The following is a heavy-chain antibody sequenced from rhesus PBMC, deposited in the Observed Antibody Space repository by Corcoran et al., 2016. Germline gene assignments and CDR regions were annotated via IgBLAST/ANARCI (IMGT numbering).Heavy chain of an antibody. D-gene: IGHD6S26*01. Sequence: EVQLVESGGGLVQPGGSLRLSCAASGFTFDDYALSWVRKARGEGLEWVSRVPWKSGTIYYADSVKGRFTISRDNAKNSLFLQMDRLRAEDAAVYYCTRDLTTGWSNPFDYWGQGVLVTVSS. CDR3: TRDLTTGWSNPFDY. CDR1: GFTFDDYA. J-gene: IGHJ4*01. CDR2: VPWKSGTI. V-gene: IGHV3-134*01.